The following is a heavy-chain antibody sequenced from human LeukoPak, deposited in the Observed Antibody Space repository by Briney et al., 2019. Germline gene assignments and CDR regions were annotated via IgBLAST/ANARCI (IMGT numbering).Heavy chain of an antibody. CDR3: AKDRDYYGSGSDY. CDR1: GFTFNIYG. Sequence: GGSLRLSCAASGFTFNIYGMHWVRQAPGKGLEWVAGISYDEMYKYYADSVKGRFTISRDNSKNTLYLQMNSQRAEDAAIYYCAKDRDYYGSGSDYWGQGTLVTVSS. D-gene: IGHD3-10*01. CDR2: ISYDEMYK. J-gene: IGHJ4*02. V-gene: IGHV3-30*18.